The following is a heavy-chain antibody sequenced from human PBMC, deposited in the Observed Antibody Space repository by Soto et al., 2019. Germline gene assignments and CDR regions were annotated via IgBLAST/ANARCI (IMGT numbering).Heavy chain of an antibody. V-gene: IGHV3-23*01. Sequence: GGSLRLSCAASGFTFSNYAMSWFRHAPGKGLEWVSGVGGRGTISYYADSVKGRFAIPRDNSNTTLFLQLHSLRAEDTVVYYCAKSRYADSSGDYYDFWGQGTRVTVSS. CDR2: VGGRGTIS. CDR3: AKSRYADSSGDYYDF. D-gene: IGHD3-22*01. J-gene: IGHJ4*02. CDR1: GFTFSNYA.